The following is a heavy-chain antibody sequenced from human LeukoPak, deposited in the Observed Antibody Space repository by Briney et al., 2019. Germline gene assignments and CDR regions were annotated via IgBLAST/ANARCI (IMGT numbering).Heavy chain of an antibody. CDR1: GGSISSGSYY. D-gene: IGHD3-10*01. Sequence: SETLSLTCTVSGGSISSGSYYWSWIRQPAGKGLEWIGRIYTSGSTNYNPSLKSRVTISVDTSKNQSSLKLSSVTAADTAVYYCARGARGSGGYYNFPYYYYYMDVWGKGTTVTISS. V-gene: IGHV4-61*02. CDR3: ARGARGSGGYYNFPYYYYYMDV. CDR2: IYTSGST. J-gene: IGHJ6*03.